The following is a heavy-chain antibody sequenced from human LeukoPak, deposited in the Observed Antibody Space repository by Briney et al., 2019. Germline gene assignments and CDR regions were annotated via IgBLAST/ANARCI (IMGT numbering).Heavy chain of an antibody. D-gene: IGHD2-15*01. CDR3: ARDGCSGGSCYSNLNWFDP. CDR2: IYYSGST. CDR1: GGSISSYY. Sequence: SETLSLTCTVSGGSISSYYWSWIRQPPGKGLEWIGYIYYSGSTTYNPSLKSRVTISVDTSKNQFSLKLSSVTAADTAVYYCARDGCSGGSCYSNLNWFDPWGQGTLVTVSS. V-gene: IGHV4-59*01. J-gene: IGHJ5*02.